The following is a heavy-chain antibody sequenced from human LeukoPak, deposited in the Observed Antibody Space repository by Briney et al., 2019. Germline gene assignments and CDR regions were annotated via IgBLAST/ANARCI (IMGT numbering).Heavy chain of an antibody. CDR3: VRDVVVTAHMDV. D-gene: IGHD2-15*01. CDR1: GGSISSGDYY. CDR2: IYYSGST. Sequence: SETLSLTCTVSGGSISSGDYYWSWIRQPPGKGLEWIGYIYYSGSTYYNSSLKSRVTMSVDTSKNQFFLKLSSVTAADTAVYYCVRDVVVTAHMDVWGKGTTVTVSS. J-gene: IGHJ6*04. V-gene: IGHV4-30-4*01.